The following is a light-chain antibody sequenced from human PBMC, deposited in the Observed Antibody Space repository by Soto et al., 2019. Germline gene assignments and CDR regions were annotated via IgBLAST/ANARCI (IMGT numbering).Light chain of an antibody. CDR1: QSLLHKNGNNY. Sequence: DIVMTQSPLSLPVTPGEAPSISCSSSQSLLHKNGNNYFNWYQQRPGQAPRPLIYDGSKRAAGVPDRISGDGSGTDYTLTISSLEPEDFAVYYCQQRTRWPMTFGQGTRLEIK. CDR3: QQRTRWPMT. V-gene: IGKV2-28*01. CDR2: DGS. J-gene: IGKJ5*01.